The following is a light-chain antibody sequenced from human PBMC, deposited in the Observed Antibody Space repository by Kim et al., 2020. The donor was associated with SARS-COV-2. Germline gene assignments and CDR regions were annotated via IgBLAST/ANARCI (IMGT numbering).Light chain of an antibody. Sequence: DIQMTQSPSSLAASVGDRVTITCRASQNINSFLNWYQQRPGKAPKLLIYAASTLQIGVPSRFSGSGSGTDFTLTISSLQPEDFATYYCQQSYSTPHTFGQGTKLEI. CDR2: AAS. J-gene: IGKJ2*01. CDR3: QQSYSTPHT. CDR1: QNINSF. V-gene: IGKV1-39*01.